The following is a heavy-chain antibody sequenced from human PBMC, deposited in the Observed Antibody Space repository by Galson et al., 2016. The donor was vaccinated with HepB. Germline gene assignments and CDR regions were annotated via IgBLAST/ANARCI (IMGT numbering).Heavy chain of an antibody. CDR1: GASISGYY. CDR2: IYYSGRT. CDR3: ARDDSGGWYGFHYGMDV. V-gene: IGHV4-59*01. D-gene: IGHD6-19*01. Sequence: LSLTCTVSGASISGYYLSWIRQPPGKGLEWIGYIYYSGRTNYNPSLKSRVTISVDTSKNQFSLELSSVTAADTAVYYCARDDSGGWYGFHYGMDVWGQGTTVTVSS. J-gene: IGHJ6*02.